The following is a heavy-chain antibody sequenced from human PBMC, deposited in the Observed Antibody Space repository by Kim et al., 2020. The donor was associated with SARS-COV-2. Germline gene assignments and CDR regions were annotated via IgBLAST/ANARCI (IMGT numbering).Heavy chain of an antibody. V-gene: IGHV1-2*02. CDR3: ARVGSGSSPFDS. J-gene: IGHJ4*02. CDR2: INPNTGGT. Sequence: ASVKVSCKASGYTFTGYYMHWVRQAPGQGLEWMGWINPNTGGTNYAQKFQGRVSMTRDMSIRTAYMELSSLRSDDTAVYFCARVGSGSSPFDSWGQGTLVTVSS. D-gene: IGHD1-26*01. CDR1: GYTFTGYY.